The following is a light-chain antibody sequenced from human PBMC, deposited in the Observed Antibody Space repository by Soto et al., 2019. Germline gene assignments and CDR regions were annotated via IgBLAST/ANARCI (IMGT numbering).Light chain of an antibody. Sequence: EIVMTQSPATLSVTRGERATFSCRASQSVSSNLAWYQQKPGQAPRLLIYGASTRATGIPARFSGSGSGTEFTLTISSLQSEDFAVYYCQQYNNWPPLTFGGGTKVEIK. CDR3: QQYNNWPPLT. CDR2: GAS. J-gene: IGKJ4*01. V-gene: IGKV3-15*01. CDR1: QSVSSN.